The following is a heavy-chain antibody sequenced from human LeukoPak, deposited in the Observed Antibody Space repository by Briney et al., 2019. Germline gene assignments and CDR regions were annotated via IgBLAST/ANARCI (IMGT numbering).Heavy chain of an antibody. J-gene: IGHJ4*02. D-gene: IGHD6-19*01. V-gene: IGHV4-34*01. CDR1: GGSFSGYY. CDR3: ARAPPSSSGWYTDFDY. Sequence: SETLSLTCAVYGGSFSGYYWSWIRQPPGKGLEWIGEINHSGSTNYNPSLKSRVTISVDTSKNQFSLKLSSVTAADTAVYYCARAPPSSSGWYTDFDYWGQGTLVAVSS. CDR2: INHSGST.